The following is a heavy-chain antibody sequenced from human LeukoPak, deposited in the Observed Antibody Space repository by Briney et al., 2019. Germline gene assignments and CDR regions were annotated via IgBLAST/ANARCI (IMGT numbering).Heavy chain of an antibody. CDR1: GFTVSSSY. V-gene: IGHV3-74*01. D-gene: IGHD3-10*01. J-gene: IGHJ4*02. CDR3: AAVWFGDLLNY. Sequence: GGSLRLSCVASGFTVSSSYMSWVRQAPGKGLVWVSRINGDGTSTSYADSVKGRFTISRDNAKNTLYLQMNRLRAEDTAVYYCAAVWFGDLLNYWGQGTLVTVSS. CDR2: INGDGTST.